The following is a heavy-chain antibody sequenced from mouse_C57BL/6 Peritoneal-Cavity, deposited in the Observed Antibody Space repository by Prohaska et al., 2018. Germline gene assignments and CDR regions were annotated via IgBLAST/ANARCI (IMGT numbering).Heavy chain of an antibody. V-gene: IGHV8-8*01. CDR3: ARMSLTTLVAFPY. CDR2: LWWDDDK. J-gene: IGHJ2*01. D-gene: IGHD1-1*01. Sequence: QVTLKESGPGILQPSQTLSLTCSLSGFSLSTFGMGVGWIRQPSGKGLEWLAHLWWDDDKYYNPALKSRLTISNDSSKNQVFLKIANVVSADTATYYCARMSLTTLVAFPYRGQGTPLTVSS. CDR1: GFSLSTFGMG.